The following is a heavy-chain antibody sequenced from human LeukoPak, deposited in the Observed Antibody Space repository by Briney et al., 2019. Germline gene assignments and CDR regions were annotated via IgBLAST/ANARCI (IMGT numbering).Heavy chain of an antibody. CDR2: IYYSRST. CDR3: ARGWELPHFDY. Sequence: SETLSLTCAVSGGSISSYNWSWIRQPPGKGLEWIGYIYYSRSTNYNPSLKSRVTISVDTSKNQFSLKLSSVTAADTAVYYCARGWELPHFDYWGQGTLVTVSS. CDR1: GGSISSYN. V-gene: IGHV4-59*01. J-gene: IGHJ4*02. D-gene: IGHD1-26*01.